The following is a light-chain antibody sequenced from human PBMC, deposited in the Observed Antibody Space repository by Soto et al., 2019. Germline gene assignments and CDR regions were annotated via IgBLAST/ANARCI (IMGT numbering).Light chain of an antibody. CDR2: KAS. CDR3: QQYNSY. CDR1: QTISSW. V-gene: IGKV1-5*03. Sequence: DIQMTQSPSTLSGSVGDRVTITCRASQTISSWLAWYQQKPGKAPKLLIYKASSLESGVPSRFSGSGSGTEFTLTISSLQPDDFATHYCQQYNSYVGPGTKVDIK. J-gene: IGKJ3*01.